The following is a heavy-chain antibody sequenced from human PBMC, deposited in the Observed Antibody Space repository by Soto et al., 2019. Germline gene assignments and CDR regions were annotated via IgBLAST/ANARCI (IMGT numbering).Heavy chain of an antibody. CDR1: GFTFSSYA. Sequence: QVQLVESGGGVVQPGRSLRLSCAASGFTFSSYAMHWVRQAPGKGLEWVAVISYDGSNKYYADSVKGRFTISRDNSKNTLYLQMNRLRAEDTAVYYCARAYGDFDYLGQGTLGTVFS. V-gene: IGHV3-30-3*01. CDR2: ISYDGSNK. CDR3: ARAYGDFDY. D-gene: IGHD4-17*01. J-gene: IGHJ4*02.